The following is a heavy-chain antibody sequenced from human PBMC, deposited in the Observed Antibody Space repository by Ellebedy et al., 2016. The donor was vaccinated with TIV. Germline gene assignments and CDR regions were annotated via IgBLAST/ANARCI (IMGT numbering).Heavy chain of an antibody. CDR3: AKIGYCSGGSCYDHLDY. Sequence: SLKISCAASGFTFDDYAMHWVRQAPGKGLEWVSGISWNSGSIGYADSVKGRFTISRDNAKNSLYLKMNSLRAEDTALYYCAKIGYCSGGSCYDHLDYWGQGTLVTVSS. CDR2: ISWNSGSI. V-gene: IGHV3-9*01. D-gene: IGHD2-15*01. CDR1: GFTFDDYA. J-gene: IGHJ4*02.